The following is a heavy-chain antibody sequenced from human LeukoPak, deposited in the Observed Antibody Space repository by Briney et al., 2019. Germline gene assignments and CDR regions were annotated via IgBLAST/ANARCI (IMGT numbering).Heavy chain of an antibody. V-gene: IGHV3-21*01. CDR2: ISSSSSYI. D-gene: IGHD2-2*01. Sequence: PGGSLRLSCAASGFTVSSNEMSWVRQAPGKGLEWVSSISSSSSYIYYADSVKGRFTISRDNAKNSLYLQMNSLRAEDTAVYYCARDLVVVPPFDYWGQGTLVTVSS. CDR3: ARDLVVVPPFDY. J-gene: IGHJ4*02. CDR1: GFTVSSNE.